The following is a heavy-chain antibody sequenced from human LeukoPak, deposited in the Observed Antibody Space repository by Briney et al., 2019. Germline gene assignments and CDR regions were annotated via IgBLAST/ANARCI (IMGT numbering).Heavy chain of an antibody. D-gene: IGHD3-3*01. CDR2: ISSSSSYI. Sequence: AGGSLRLSCAASGFTFSSYSMNWVRQAPGKGLEWVSSISSSSSYIYYADSVKGRFTISRDNAKNSLYLQMNSLRAEDTAVYYCATFWSGYSDAFDIWGQGTMVTVSS. CDR1: GFTFSSYS. V-gene: IGHV3-21*01. J-gene: IGHJ3*02. CDR3: ATFWSGYSDAFDI.